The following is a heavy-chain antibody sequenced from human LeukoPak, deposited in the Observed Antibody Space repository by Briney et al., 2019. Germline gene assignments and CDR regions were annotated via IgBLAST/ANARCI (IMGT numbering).Heavy chain of an antibody. V-gene: IGHV4-31*03. D-gene: IGHD2-2*01. CDR3: ARCRVHCSSTSCYGNWFDR. J-gene: IGHJ5*02. CDR2: IYYSGST. Sequence: PSETLSLTCTVSGGPISSGGYYWSWIRQHPGKGLEWIGYIYYSGSTYYNPSLKSRVTISVDTSKNQFSLKLSSVTAADTAVYYCARCRVHCSSTSCYGNWFDRWGQGTLVTVSS. CDR1: GGPISSGGYY.